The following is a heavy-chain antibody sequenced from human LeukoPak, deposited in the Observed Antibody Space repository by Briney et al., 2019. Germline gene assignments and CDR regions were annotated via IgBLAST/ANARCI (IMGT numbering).Heavy chain of an antibody. V-gene: IGHV3-7*01. D-gene: IGHD4-11*01. CDR1: GFTFSSYW. Sequence: GGSLRLSCAASGFTFSSYWMSWVRQAPGKGLEWVANIKQDGSEKYYVDSVKGRFTISRDNAKNSLYLQMNSLRAEDTAVYYCARAGDDYSNYYFDYWGQGTLVTVSS. J-gene: IGHJ4*02. CDR3: ARAGDDYSNYYFDY. CDR2: IKQDGSEK.